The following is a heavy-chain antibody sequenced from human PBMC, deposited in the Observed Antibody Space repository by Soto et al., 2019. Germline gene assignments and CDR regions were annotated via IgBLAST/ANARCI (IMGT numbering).Heavy chain of an antibody. CDR2: ISGSGGST. CDR3: AKDPSIAVAGTV. Sequence: EVQLLESGGGLVQPGGSLRLSCAASGFTFSSYAMSWVRQAPGKGLEWVSAISGSGGSTYYADSVKGRFTISRDNSKNTLYLQMYSLRAEDTAVYYCAKDPSIAVAGTVWGQGTLVTVSS. V-gene: IGHV3-23*01. CDR1: GFTFSSYA. J-gene: IGHJ4*02. D-gene: IGHD6-19*01.